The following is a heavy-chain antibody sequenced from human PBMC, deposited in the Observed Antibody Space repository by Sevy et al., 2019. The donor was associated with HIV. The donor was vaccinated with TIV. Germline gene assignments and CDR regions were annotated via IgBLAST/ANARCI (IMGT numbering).Heavy chain of an antibody. V-gene: IGHV3-30*18. CDR1: GFTFSSYG. D-gene: IGHD6-13*01. J-gene: IGHJ4*02. CDR2: ISYDGSNK. CDR3: AKDPYSSSWYGLGAFDY. Sequence: GGSLRLSCAASGFTFSSYGMHWVRQAPGKGLEWVAVISYDGSNKYYADSVKGRFTISRDNSKNTLYLQMNSLRAEDTAVYYCAKDPYSSSWYGLGAFDYWGQGTLVTVSS.